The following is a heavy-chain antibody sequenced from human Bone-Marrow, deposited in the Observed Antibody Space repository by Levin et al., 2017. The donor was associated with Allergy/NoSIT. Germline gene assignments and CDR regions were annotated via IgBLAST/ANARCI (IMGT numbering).Heavy chain of an antibody. J-gene: IGHJ6*02. CDR2: ISGSGGRT. CDR1: RFTFNSYA. CDR3: ASFAAGSLYYGLDV. V-gene: IGHV3-23*01. Sequence: PGGSLRLSCADSRFTFNSYAMSWVRQAPGKGLEWVSAISGSGGRTHYADFVKGRFTISRDNSKNTLYLEMNSLRAEDTAVYYCASFAAGSLYYGLDVWGQGTTVTVSS. D-gene: IGHD6-13*01.